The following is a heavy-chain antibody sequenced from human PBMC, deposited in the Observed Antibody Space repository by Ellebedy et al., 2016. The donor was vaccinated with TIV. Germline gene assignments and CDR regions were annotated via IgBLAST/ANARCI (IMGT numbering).Heavy chain of an antibody. CDR1: GASISSYY. CDR3: ASTPFSAGSGYHPHDY. Sequence: MPSETLSLTCTVSGASISSYYWSWIRQPPGKGLEWIGYIYYNENTNYNPSPKSRVTISVDTSKNQFSLNLNSVTAADTAVYFCASTPFSAGSGYHPHDYWGQGILVTVSS. CDR2: IYYNENT. J-gene: IGHJ4*02. D-gene: IGHD5-12*01. V-gene: IGHV4-59*08.